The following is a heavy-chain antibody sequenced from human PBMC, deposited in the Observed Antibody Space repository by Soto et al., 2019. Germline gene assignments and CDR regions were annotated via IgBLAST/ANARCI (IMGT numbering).Heavy chain of an antibody. CDR1: GGTFSNYA. CDR2: INLPFGTA. J-gene: IGHJ4*02. Sequence: QVRLVQSGAEVKKPGSSVKVSCKASGGTFSNYAISWVRQAPGQGLEWMGGINLPFGTANYAQKFQGRVTITADDSMTTTYKEPDCKGAEDTAVYYSASYHDYAGYLDYWGQGTLVTVSS. CDR3: ASYHDYAGYLDY. V-gene: IGHV1-69*12. D-gene: IGHD4-17*01.